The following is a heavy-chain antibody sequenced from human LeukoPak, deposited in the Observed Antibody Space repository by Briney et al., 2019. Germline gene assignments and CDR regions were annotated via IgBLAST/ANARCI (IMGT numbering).Heavy chain of an antibody. CDR1: GFTFSSYG. D-gene: IGHD4-23*01. J-gene: IGHJ5*02. Sequence: GGSLRLSCAASGFTFSSYGMTWVRQAPGKGLEWVSVIYRGGNTYYADSVKGRFSISRDNSKNTVFLQMNSLRAEDTAVYYCATFSYAGNAGGSAGSWGQGTLVTVSS. CDR3: ATFSYAGNAGGSAGS. V-gene: IGHV3-23*03. CDR2: IYRGGNT.